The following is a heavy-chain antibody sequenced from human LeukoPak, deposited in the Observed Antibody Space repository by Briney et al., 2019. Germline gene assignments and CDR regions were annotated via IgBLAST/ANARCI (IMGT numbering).Heavy chain of an antibody. CDR1: GHSFTNYW. CDR3: ARHGGLLEAAGY. J-gene: IGHJ4*02. CDR2: IYPGYSDT. D-gene: IGHD6-13*01. Sequence: GEPLKISRKGSGHSFTNYWIGWVRQIPGKGLEWMGIIYPGYSDTRYSPSFQGQVTISADKSISTAYLQWSSLKASDTAMYYCARHGGLLEAAGYWGQGTLVTVSS. V-gene: IGHV5-51*01.